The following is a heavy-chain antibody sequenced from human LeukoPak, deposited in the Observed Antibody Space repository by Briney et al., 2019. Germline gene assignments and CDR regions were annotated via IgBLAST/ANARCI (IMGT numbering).Heavy chain of an antibody. J-gene: IGHJ6*02. V-gene: IGHV3-23*01. Sequence: GGSLRLSCAASGFTFSSYAMSWVRQAPGKGLEWVSAISGSGGSTYYADSVKGRFTISRDNSKNTLYLQMNSLRAEDTAVCYCASPQYCSGGSCYYYYGMDVWGQGTTVTVSS. CDR2: ISGSGGST. CDR1: GFTFSSYA. D-gene: IGHD2-15*01. CDR3: ASPQYCSGGSCYYYYGMDV.